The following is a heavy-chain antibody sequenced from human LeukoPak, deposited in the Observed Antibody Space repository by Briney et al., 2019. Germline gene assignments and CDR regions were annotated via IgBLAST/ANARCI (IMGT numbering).Heavy chain of an antibody. CDR3: ARVRTSYCSSTSCHGPFDI. V-gene: IGHV4-4*09. CDR2: IYTSGST. CDR1: GGSISSYY. D-gene: IGHD2-2*01. J-gene: IGHJ3*02. Sequence: PSETLSLTCTVSGGSISSYYWSWIRQPPGKGLEWIGYIYTSGSTNYNPSLKSRVTISVDTSKNQFSLKLSSVTAADTAVYYCARVRTSYCSSTSCHGPFDIWGQGTMVTVSS.